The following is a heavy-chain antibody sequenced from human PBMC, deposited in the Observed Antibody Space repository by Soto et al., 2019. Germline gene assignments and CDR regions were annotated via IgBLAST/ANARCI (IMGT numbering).Heavy chain of an antibody. CDR3: ARVKGSRGYDRFDP. CDR2: IYYSGST. CDR1: GGSISSYY. Sequence: SETLSLTCTVSGGSISSYYWSWIRQPPGKGLEWIGYIYYSGSTNYNPSLKSRVTISVDTSKNQFSLKLSSVTAADTAVYYCARVKGSRGYDRFDPWGQGTLVTVSS. D-gene: IGHD5-18*01. J-gene: IGHJ5*02. V-gene: IGHV4-59*01.